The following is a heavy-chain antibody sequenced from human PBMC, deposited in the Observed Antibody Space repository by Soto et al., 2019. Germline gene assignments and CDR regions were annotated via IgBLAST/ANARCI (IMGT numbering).Heavy chain of an antibody. CDR1: GGSMSSSSYY. J-gene: IGHJ6*02. CDR2: IYYSGST. D-gene: IGHD5-18*01. V-gene: IGHV4-39*02. Sequence: SETLSLTCTVSGGSMSSSSYYWGWIRQPPGKGLEWIGSIYYSGSTYYNPSLKSRVTISEDTSKNQFSLKLSSVTAADTALYYCAREVQLWSPTGYYGMDVWGQGTTVTVSS. CDR3: AREVQLWSPTGYYGMDV.